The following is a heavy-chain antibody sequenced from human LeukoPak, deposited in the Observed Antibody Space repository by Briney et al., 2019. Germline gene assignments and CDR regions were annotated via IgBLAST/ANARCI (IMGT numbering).Heavy chain of an antibody. CDR3: ARDRPDCGSDCYYYYYYGMDV. Sequence: GASVKVSCKASGYTFTSYGISWVRQAPGQGLEWMGWISAYNGNTNYAQKLQGRVTMTTDTSTSTAYMELRSLRSDDTAVYYCARDRPDCGSDCYYYYYYGMDVWGQGTTVTVSS. J-gene: IGHJ6*02. V-gene: IGHV1-18*01. D-gene: IGHD2-21*02. CDR1: GYTFTSYG. CDR2: ISAYNGNT.